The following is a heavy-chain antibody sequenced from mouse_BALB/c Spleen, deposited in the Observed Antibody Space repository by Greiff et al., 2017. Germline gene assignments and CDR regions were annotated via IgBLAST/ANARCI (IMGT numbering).Heavy chain of an antibody. J-gene: IGHJ3*01. CDR3: AIYDGYNGGFAY. CDR2: INPSNGRT. Sequence: QVHVKQPGAELVKPGASVKLSCKASGYTFTSYWMHWVKQRPGQGLEWIGEINPSNGRTNYNEKFKSKATLTVDKSSSTAYMQLSSLTSEDSAVYYCAIYDGYNGGFAYWGQGTLVTVSA. D-gene: IGHD2-3*01. CDR1: GYTFTSYW. V-gene: IGHV1S81*02.